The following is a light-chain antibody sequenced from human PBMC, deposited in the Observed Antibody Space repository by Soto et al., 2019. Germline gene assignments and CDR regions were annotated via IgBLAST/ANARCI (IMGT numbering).Light chain of an antibody. CDR1: SSDVGGYNY. Sequence: QSVLTQPASVSGSPGQSITIPCTGTSSDVGGYNYVSWYQQHPGKAPKLMIYEVSYRPSGVSNRFSGSKSGNTASLTISGLQAEDEADYYCSSYTSGSAYVFGTGTKLTVL. V-gene: IGLV2-14*01. CDR3: SSYTSGSAYV. CDR2: EVS. J-gene: IGLJ1*01.